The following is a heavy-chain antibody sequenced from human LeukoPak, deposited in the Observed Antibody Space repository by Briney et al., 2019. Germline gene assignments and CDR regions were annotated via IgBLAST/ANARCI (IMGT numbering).Heavy chain of an antibody. J-gene: IGHJ4*02. CDR1: GFTFSNYA. CDR3: AKAPVTSCRGAYCYPFDS. D-gene: IGHD2-21*01. V-gene: IGHV3-23*01. CDR2: FSGSGGST. Sequence: GGSLRLSCAASGFTFSNYAMSWVRQAPGKGLQWVSAFSGSGGSTYYADSVKGRFTISRDNSKNTLYLQMNSLRAEDAAVYFCAKAPVTSCRGAYCYPFDSWGQGTLVTVSS.